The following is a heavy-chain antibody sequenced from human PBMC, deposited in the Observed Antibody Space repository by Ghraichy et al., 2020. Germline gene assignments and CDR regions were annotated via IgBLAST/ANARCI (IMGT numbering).Heavy chain of an antibody. D-gene: IGHD3-10*01. V-gene: IGHV3-7*01. CDR3: ARDRYYYGSGSPFDP. CDR1: GFTFSSYW. J-gene: IGHJ5*02. Sequence: GGSLRLSCAASGFTFSSYWMSWVRQAPGKGLEWVANIKQDGSEKYYVDSVKGRFTISRDNAKNSLYLQMNSLRAEDTAVYYCARDRYYYGSGSPFDPWGQGTLVTVSS. CDR2: IKQDGSEK.